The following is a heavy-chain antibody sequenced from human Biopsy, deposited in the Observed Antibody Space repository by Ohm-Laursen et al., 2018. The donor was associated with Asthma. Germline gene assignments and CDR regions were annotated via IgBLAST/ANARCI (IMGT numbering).Heavy chain of an antibody. D-gene: IGHD4-17*01. CDR1: GFAVSRDH. CDR2: ITRSAGRT. V-gene: IGHV3-23*01. CDR3: ATFPYGDYLPLDY. J-gene: IGHJ4*02. Sequence: GSLRLSCAASGFAVSRDHMFWVRQAPGKGLEWVSAITRSAGRTDYADSVKGRFTISRDNSKNTLYLQMNSLRAEDTAVYYCATFPYGDYLPLDYWGQGTLVTVSS.